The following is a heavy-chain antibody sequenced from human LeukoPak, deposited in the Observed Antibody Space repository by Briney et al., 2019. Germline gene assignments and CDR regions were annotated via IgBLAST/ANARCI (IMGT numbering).Heavy chain of an antibody. CDR2: VWYDGSNK. V-gene: IGHV3-33*01. J-gene: IGHJ4*02. Sequence: GRSLRLSCAASGSTFSSYGMHWVRQAPGKGLEWVAVVWYDGSNKKYADSVKGRFTISRDNSKNTLYLQMNSLRAEDTAVYYCATLATVTTEYDFWGQGTLVTVSS. D-gene: IGHD4-11*01. CDR3: ATLATVTTEYDF. CDR1: GSTFSSYG.